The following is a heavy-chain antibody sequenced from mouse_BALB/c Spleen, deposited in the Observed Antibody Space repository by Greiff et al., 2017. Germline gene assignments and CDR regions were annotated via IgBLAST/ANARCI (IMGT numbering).Heavy chain of an antibody. J-gene: IGHJ4*01. CDR1: GYTFSSYW. Sequence: QVHVKQSGAELMKPGASVKISCKATGYTFSSYWIEWVKQRPGHGLEWIGEILPGSGSTNYNEKFKGKATFTADTSSNTAYMQLSSLTSEDSAVYYCARGGLGHAMDYWGQGTSVTVSS. CDR2: ILPGSGST. V-gene: IGHV1-9*01. D-gene: IGHD4-1*01. CDR3: ARGGLGHAMDY.